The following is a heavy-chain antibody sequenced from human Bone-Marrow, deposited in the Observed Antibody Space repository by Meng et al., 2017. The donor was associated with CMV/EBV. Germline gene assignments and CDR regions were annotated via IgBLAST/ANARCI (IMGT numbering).Heavy chain of an antibody. CDR3: ARATSSSSWYYYYYGMDV. V-gene: IGHV3-21*01. CDR2: ISSSSYI. Sequence: GESLKISCAASGFTFSSYSMNWVRQAPGKGLEWVSSISSSSYIYYADSVKGRFTISRDNAKNSLYLQMNSLRAEDTAVYYCARATSSSSWYYYYYGMDVWGQGSTVTVSS. D-gene: IGHD6-13*01. CDR1: GFTFSSYS. J-gene: IGHJ6*02.